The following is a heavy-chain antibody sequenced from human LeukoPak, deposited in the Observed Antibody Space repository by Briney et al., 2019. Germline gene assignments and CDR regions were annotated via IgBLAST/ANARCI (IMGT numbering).Heavy chain of an antibody. CDR3: ARDPWFGEFYDAFDI. V-gene: IGHV3-23*01. Sequence: PGGSLRLSCAASGFTFSSYAMSWVRQAPGKGLEWVSAISGSGGSTYYADSVKGRFTISRDNAKNSLYLQMNSLRAEDTAVYYCARDPWFGEFYDAFDIWGQGTMVTVSS. CDR1: GFTFSSYA. D-gene: IGHD3-10*01. J-gene: IGHJ3*02. CDR2: ISGSGGST.